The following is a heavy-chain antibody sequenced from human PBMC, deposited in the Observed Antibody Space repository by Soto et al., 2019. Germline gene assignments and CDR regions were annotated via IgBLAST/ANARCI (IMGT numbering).Heavy chain of an antibody. D-gene: IGHD3-22*01. CDR3: ATNYYDSSGSGAFDI. CDR2: IIPIFGTA. Sequence: SVKVSCKASGGTFSSYAISWARQAPGQGLEWMGGIIPIFGTANYAQKFQGRVTITADKSTSTAYMELSSLRSEDTAVYYCATNYYDSSGSGAFDIWGQGTMVTVSS. CDR1: GGTFSSYA. J-gene: IGHJ3*02. V-gene: IGHV1-69*06.